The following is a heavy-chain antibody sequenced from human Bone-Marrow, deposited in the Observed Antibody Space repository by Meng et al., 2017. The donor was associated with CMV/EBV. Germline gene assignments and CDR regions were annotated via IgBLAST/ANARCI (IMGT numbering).Heavy chain of an antibody. Sequence: GESLKISCAASGFTFSSYSMNWVRQAPGKGLEWVSSISSSSSYIYYADSVKGRFTISRDNAKNSLYLQMNSLRAEDTAVYYCARDRMIVLGYGMDVWGQGTTVTVSS. CDR2: ISSSSSYI. D-gene: IGHD3-22*01. J-gene: IGHJ6*02. V-gene: IGHV3-21*01. CDR3: ARDRMIVLGYGMDV. CDR1: GFTFSSYS.